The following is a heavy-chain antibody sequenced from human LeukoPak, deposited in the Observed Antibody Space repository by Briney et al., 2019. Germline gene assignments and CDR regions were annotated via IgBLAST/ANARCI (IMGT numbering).Heavy chain of an antibody. V-gene: IGHV4-59*01. CDR3: TREVDYYDSSGSVVGGFDP. J-gene: IGHJ5*02. CDR1: GFTFSSYW. CDR2: VHYSGNT. Sequence: GSLRLSCAASGFTFSSYWMHWVRQAPGKGLEWIGNVHYSGNTNYNPSLKSRVTISVDTSGNQFSLKLSSVIAADTAVYYCTREVDYYDSSGSVVGGFDPWGQGTLVTVSS. D-gene: IGHD3-22*01.